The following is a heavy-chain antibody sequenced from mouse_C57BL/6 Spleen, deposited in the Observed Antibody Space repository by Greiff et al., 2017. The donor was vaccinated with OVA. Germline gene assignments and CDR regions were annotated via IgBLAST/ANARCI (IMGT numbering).Heavy chain of an antibody. V-gene: IGHV1-42*01. CDR3: ARAPYDYDVYFEY. Sequence: VQLQQSGPELVKPGASVKISCKASGYSFTGYYMNWVKQSPEKSLEWIGEINPSTGGTTYNQKFKAKATLTVDKSSSTAYMQLKSLTSEDSAVYYCARAPYDYDVYFEYWGQGTTLTVSS. CDR2: INPSTGGT. J-gene: IGHJ2*01. CDR1: GYSFTGYY. D-gene: IGHD2-4*01.